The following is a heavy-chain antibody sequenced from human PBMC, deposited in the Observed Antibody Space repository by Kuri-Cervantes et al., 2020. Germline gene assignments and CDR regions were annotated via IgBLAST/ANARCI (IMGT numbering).Heavy chain of an antibody. V-gene: IGHV4-30-2*01. Sequence: LRLSCAVSGGSISSGGYSWSWIRQPPGKGLVWIGYIYHSGSTYYNPSLKSRVTISVDTSKNQFSLKLSSVTAADTAVYYCARGDQGDFDYWGQGTLVTVSS. CDR3: ARGDQGDFDY. CDR1: GGSISSGGYS. J-gene: IGHJ4*02. CDR2: IYHSGST.